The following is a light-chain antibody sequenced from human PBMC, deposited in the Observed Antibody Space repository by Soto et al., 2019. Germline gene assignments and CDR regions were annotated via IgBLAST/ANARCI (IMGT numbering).Light chain of an antibody. J-gene: IGKJ4*01. CDR1: QRIKSW. Sequence: IQMTQSPSTLSASVGGRVTITCRASQRIKSWLALYQQNPGKDHRVLIKKASSFYSGVPTNIRGRGSETEFALTISILQSDDSATYYCQQYDSYCNFGGGTKVDIK. CDR2: KAS. CDR3: QQYDSYCN. V-gene: IGKV1-5*03.